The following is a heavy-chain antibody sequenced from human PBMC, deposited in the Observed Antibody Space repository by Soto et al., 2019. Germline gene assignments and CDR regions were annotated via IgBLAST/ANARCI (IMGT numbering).Heavy chain of an antibody. Sequence: GGSLRLSCAASGFTFSSYAMSWVRQAPGKGLEWVSAISGSGGSTYYADSVKGRFTISRDNSKNTLYLQMNSLRAEDTAVYYCAKAMLRKSSYDILTGYWFDYWGQGTLVTVSS. J-gene: IGHJ4*02. CDR3: AKAMLRKSSYDILTGYWFDY. CDR1: GFTFSSYA. D-gene: IGHD3-9*01. CDR2: ISGSGGST. V-gene: IGHV3-23*01.